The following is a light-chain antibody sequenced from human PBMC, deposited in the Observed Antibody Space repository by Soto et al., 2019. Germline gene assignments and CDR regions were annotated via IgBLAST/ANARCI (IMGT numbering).Light chain of an antibody. J-gene: IGKJ4*01. V-gene: IGKV3-11*01. CDR2: DAS. CDR1: QSVNVF. Sequence: EIVLTQSPATLSLSPGESATLSCRASQSVNVFLDWLQQRPGQAPRLLIYDASKRAPGIPARFSGRGSETHFTLTISSLEPEDFGLYYCLQRSNWPLTFGGGTKVEIK. CDR3: LQRSNWPLT.